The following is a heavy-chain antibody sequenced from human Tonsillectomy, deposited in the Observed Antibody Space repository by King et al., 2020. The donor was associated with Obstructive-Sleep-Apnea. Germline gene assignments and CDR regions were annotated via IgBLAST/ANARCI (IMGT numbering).Heavy chain of an antibody. V-gene: IGHV3-23*04. J-gene: IGHJ4*02. CDR3: ARGINHADYVRGAFDY. CDR1: GFTFATYA. CDR2: IIGSTGRT. D-gene: IGHD4-17*01. Sequence: VQLVESGGGLVQPGGSLRLSCTASGFTFATYAMNWVRQSPGKGLEWVSVIIGSTGRTFYAESVKGRFTISRDNSKNTLYLQMNSLRAEDSAVYSCARGINHADYVRGAFDYWGQGSLVTVSS.